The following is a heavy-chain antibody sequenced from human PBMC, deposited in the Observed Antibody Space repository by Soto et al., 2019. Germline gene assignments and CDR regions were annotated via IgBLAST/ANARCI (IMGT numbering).Heavy chain of an antibody. CDR1: GFTFSSYG. J-gene: IGHJ4*02. V-gene: IGHV3-30*18. CDR3: AKDQVPLLMVRGATVDY. Sequence: GGSLRLSCAASGFTFSSYGMHWVRQAPGKGLEWVAVISYDGSNKYYADSVKGRFTISRDNSKNTLYLQMNSLRAEDTAVYYCAKDQVPLLMVRGATVDYWGQGTLVTVSS. CDR2: ISYDGSNK. D-gene: IGHD3-10*01.